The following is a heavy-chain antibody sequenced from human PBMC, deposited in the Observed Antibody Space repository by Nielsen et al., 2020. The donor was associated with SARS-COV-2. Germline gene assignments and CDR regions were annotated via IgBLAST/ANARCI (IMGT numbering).Heavy chain of an antibody. D-gene: IGHD3-16*01. J-gene: IGHJ5*02. V-gene: IGHV1-46*01. CDR2: INPSGGST. Sequence: ASVQVSCKASGYTFTSYYMHWVRQAPGQGLEWMGIINPSGGSTSYAQKFQGRVTMTRDTSTSTVYMELSSLRSEDTAVYYCAREERAGDFGDWFDPWGQGTLVTVSS. CDR3: AREERAGDFGDWFDP. CDR1: GYTFTSYY.